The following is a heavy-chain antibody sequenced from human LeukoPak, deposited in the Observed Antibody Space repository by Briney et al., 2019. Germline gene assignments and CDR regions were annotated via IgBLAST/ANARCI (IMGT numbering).Heavy chain of an antibody. J-gene: IGHJ5*02. D-gene: IGHD1-26*01. CDR1: GGSISSYY. Sequence: SETLSLTCTVSGGSISSYYWSWIRQPPGKGLEWIGYIYYSGSTNYNPSLKSRVTISVDTSKNQFSLKLSSVTAADTAVYYCARREGSGSFNWFDPWGQGTLVTVSS. CDR2: IYYSGST. CDR3: ARREGSGSFNWFDP. V-gene: IGHV4-59*08.